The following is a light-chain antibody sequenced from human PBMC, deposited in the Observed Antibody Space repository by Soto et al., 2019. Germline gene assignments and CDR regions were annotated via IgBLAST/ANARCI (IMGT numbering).Light chain of an antibody. J-gene: IGKJ1*01. CDR3: QRYYSTPWT. CDR2: WAS. V-gene: IGKV4-1*01. Sequence: DIVMTQSPDSLAVSLGERATINCKSSQSVLYSSNNKNYLAWYQQKPGQPPKLLIYWASTRESGVPDRFSGSGSETDFTLTISSLQAEDVAVYYCQRYYSTPWTFGQGTKVEIK. CDR1: QSVLYSSNNKNY.